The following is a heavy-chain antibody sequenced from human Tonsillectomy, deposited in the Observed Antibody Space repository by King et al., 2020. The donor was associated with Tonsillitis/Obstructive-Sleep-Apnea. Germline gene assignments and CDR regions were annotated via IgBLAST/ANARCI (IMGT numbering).Heavy chain of an antibody. V-gene: IGHV2-5*02. Sequence: TLKESGPTLVKPTQTLTLTCTFSGFSLDTSGVAVGWIRQPPGKALEWLALIYWDDDKRYSPSLKSRLTITKDTSKNQVVLTMTNMDPADTATYYCAHRGRTTIFGVVITPSIYFDYWGQGTLVTVSS. D-gene: IGHD3-3*01. CDR1: GFSLDTSGVA. CDR3: AHRGRTTIFGVVITPSIYFDY. CDR2: IYWDDDK. J-gene: IGHJ4*02.